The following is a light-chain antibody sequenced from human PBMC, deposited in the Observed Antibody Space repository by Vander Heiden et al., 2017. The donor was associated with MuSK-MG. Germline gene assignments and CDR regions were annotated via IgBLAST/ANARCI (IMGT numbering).Light chain of an antibody. V-gene: IGLV2-14*01. J-gene: IGLJ1*01. CDR1: SRDVGGYNY. CDR2: EVS. Sequence: QPALIQPAPVPGSPGQSITISCTGTSRDVGGYNYVSWYQQHPGKAPKLVVYEVSNRPSGVSNRFSGSKSGNAASLTISGLQAEDEADYYCSSYTSSSARVFGTGTKVTVL. CDR3: SSYTSSSARV.